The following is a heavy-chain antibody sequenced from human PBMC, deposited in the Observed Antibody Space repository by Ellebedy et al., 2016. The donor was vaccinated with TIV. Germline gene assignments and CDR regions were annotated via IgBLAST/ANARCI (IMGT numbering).Heavy chain of an antibody. D-gene: IGHD3-22*01. Sequence: GESLKISCAASGFTFSRYAMSWVRQAPGKGLEWVSTISAGGGATYYADSVKGRFNISRDNSENTLYLQMNSLRAEDTAVYYCAKVGRRYYESSGDPWGQGSLVTVSS. J-gene: IGHJ5*02. CDR1: GFTFSRYA. CDR2: ISAGGGAT. V-gene: IGHV3-23*01. CDR3: AKVGRRYYESSGDP.